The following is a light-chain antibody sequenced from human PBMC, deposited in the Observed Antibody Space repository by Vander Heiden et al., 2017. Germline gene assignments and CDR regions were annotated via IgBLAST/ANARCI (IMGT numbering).Light chain of an antibody. V-gene: IGLV2-14*01. J-gene: IGLJ2*01. CDR2: EVT. CDR3: SSYITSSTPVI. CDR1: TSDVGGYNY. Sequence: QSALTQPASFSGSPAQSITISCTGSTSDVGGYNYVSWYQQHPGKAPKLMIYEVTNRPSGVSKRFSGSKSGNTASLTISGLQAEDEAHYYCSSYITSSTPVIFGGGTKLTVL.